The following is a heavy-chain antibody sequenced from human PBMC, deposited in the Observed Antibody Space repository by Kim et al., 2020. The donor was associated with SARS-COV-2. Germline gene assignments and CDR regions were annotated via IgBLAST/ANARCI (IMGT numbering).Heavy chain of an antibody. J-gene: IGHJ5*02. D-gene: IGHD6-13*01. CDR3: AADRRLAAAGTAHWFDP. Sequence: SVKVSCKASGFTFTSSAVQWVRQARGQRLEWIGWIVVGSGNTNYAQKFQERITITRDMSTSTAYMELSSLRSEDTAVYYCAADRRLAAAGTAHWFDPWGQGTLVTVSS. CDR1: GFTFTSSA. V-gene: IGHV1-58*01. CDR2: IVVGSGNT.